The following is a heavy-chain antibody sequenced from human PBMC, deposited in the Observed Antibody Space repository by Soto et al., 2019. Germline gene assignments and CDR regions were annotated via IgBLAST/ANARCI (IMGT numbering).Heavy chain of an antibody. J-gene: IGHJ4*02. V-gene: IGHV4-34*01. Sequence: SETLSLTCAVYGGSFSGYYWSWIRQPPGKGLEWIGEINHSGSTNYNPSLKSRVTISVDTSKNQFSLKLSSVTAADTAVYYCAGKRADYIWGSYRYYPLDYWGQGTLVTVSS. D-gene: IGHD3-16*02. CDR3: AGKRADYIWGSYRYYPLDY. CDR1: GGSFSGYY. CDR2: INHSGST.